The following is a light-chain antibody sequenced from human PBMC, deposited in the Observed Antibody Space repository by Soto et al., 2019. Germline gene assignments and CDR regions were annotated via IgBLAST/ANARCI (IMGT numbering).Light chain of an antibody. CDR3: IHAIQTPWT. Sequence: DIVMTQSPLSLPVTPGEPASISCRSSQSLLHSNGYNYLDWYLQKPGQSPQLLIYLGSNRASGVTDRLCVSVTGTNVTVKIISVEAKDVGVYYCIHAIQTPWTVGQGTKVEIK. CDR2: LGS. V-gene: IGKV2-28*01. J-gene: IGKJ1*01. CDR1: QSLLHSNGYNY.